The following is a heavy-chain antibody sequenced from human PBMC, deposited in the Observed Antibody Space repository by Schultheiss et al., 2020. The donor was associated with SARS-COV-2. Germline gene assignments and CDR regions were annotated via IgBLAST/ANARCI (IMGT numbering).Heavy chain of an antibody. J-gene: IGHJ3*02. CDR1: GFTVSSQY. D-gene: IGHD6-19*01. V-gene: IGHV3-11*01. CDR2: ISSSGSTI. CDR3: AGGGRGWVKDAFDI. Sequence: GGSLRLSCAVSGFTVSSQYMSWLRQAPGKGLEWVSYISSSGSTIYYADSVKGRFTISRDNAKNSLYLQMNSLRAEDTAVYYCAGGGRGWVKDAFDIWGQGTMVTVSS.